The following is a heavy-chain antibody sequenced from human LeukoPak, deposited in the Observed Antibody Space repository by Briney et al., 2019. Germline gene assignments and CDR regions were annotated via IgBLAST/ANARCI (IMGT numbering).Heavy chain of an antibody. D-gene: IGHD6-13*01. Sequence: GGSLRLSCAASGFTFSSYGMHWVRQAPDKGLDWVAFIRYDGSHKYYADSVKGRFTISRDNAKNSVFLQMNSLRAEDTAVYYCAKGTHSSSWHWFDSWGQGTLVTVSS. V-gene: IGHV3-30*02. CDR1: GFTFSSYG. CDR2: IRYDGSHK. J-gene: IGHJ5*01. CDR3: AKGTHSSSWHWFDS.